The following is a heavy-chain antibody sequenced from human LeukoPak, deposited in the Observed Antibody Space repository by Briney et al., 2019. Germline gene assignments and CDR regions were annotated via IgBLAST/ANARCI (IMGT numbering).Heavy chain of an antibody. J-gene: IGHJ6*03. Sequence: SETLSLTCTVSGGSISSSSYYWGWIRQPPGKGLEWIGSIYYSGSTYYNPSLKSRVTISVDTSKNQFSLKLTSVTAADTAVYFCARQLYVSGSYYAPMDVWGKGTTVMISS. D-gene: IGHD3-10*01. V-gene: IGHV4-39*01. CDR3: ARQLYVSGSYYAPMDV. CDR2: IYYSGST. CDR1: GGSISSSSYY.